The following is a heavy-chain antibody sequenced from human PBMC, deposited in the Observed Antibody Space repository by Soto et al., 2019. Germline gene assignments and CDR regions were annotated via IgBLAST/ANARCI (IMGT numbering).Heavy chain of an antibody. V-gene: IGHV1-18*01. D-gene: IGHD4-4*01. CDR1: GYTFTSYG. J-gene: IGHJ5*02. CDR2: ISAYNGNT. Sequence: VASVKVSCKASGYTFTSYGISWVRQAPGQGLEWMGWISAYNGNTNYAQKLQGRVTMTTDTSTSTAYMELRSLRSDDTAVYYCARSEQYSAHNWFDPWGQGTLVTVSS. CDR3: ARSEQYSAHNWFDP.